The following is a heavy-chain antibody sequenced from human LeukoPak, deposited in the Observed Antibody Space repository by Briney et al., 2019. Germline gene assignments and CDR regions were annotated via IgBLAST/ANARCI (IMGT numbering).Heavy chain of an antibody. D-gene: IGHD3-22*01. CDR1: GFTFSTYA. CDR3: ARGGYYDSSSYPFDY. V-gene: IGHV3-33*08. J-gene: IGHJ4*02. CDR2: IWYDGSNK. Sequence: GDSLRLSCAASGFTFSTYAMTGVRQAPGKGLEWVAVIWYDGSNKYYADSVKGRFTISRDNAKNSLYLQMNSLRAEDTAVYYCARGGYYDSSSYPFDYWGQGTLVTVSS.